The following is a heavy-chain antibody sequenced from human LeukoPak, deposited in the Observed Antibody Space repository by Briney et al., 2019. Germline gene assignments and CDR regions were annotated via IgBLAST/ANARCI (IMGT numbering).Heavy chain of an antibody. CDR3: ARGWNGGSLNWFDP. Sequence: ASVKVSCKASGYTFTAFYIHWVRQAPGQGLEWMGWINPNSGGINYAQKFQGRVTMTRDTSISAAYMQLSSLRSDDTAVYYCARGWNGGSLNWFDPWGQGTLVAVSS. D-gene: IGHD1-26*01. CDR1: GYTFTAFY. J-gene: IGHJ5*02. CDR2: INPNSGGI. V-gene: IGHV1-2*02.